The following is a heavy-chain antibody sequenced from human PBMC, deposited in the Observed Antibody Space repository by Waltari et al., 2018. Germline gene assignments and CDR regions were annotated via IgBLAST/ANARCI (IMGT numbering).Heavy chain of an antibody. Sequence: QVQLVQSGGEVKKPGASVKVSCKASGYTFSSYGISWVRQAPGQGLEWMGGIIPIFGTANYAQKFQGRVTITADESTSTAYMELSSLRSEDTAVYYCARVGAVVIASPFDYWGQGTLVTVSS. CDR3: ARVGAVVIASPFDY. CDR2: IIPIFGTA. V-gene: IGHV1-69*13. D-gene: IGHD2-21*01. CDR1: GYTFSSYG. J-gene: IGHJ4*02.